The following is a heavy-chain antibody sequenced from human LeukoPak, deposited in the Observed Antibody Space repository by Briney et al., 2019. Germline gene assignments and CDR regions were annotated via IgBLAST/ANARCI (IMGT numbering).Heavy chain of an antibody. D-gene: IGHD6-19*01. CDR1: GYTFTSYG. J-gene: IGHJ6*02. CDR2: ISAYNGNT. CDR3: ARDRKIAVAIYYYGMDV. Sequence: ASVKVSCKASGYTFTSYGISWVRQAPGQGLEWMGWISAYNGNTNYAQKLQGRVTMTTDTSTSTAYMELRSLRSDDTAVYYCARDRKIAVAIYYYGMDVWGQGTTVTVSS. V-gene: IGHV1-18*01.